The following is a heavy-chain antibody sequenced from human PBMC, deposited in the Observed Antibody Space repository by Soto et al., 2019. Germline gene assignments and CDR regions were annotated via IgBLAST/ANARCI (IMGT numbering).Heavy chain of an antibody. CDR3: ARAPSSTVIRLGGAFDI. Sequence: SETLSLTCTVSGGSISSYYWSWIRQPPGKGLEWIGYIYYSGSTNYNPSLKSRVTISVDTSKNQFSLKLSSVTAADTAVYYCARAPSSTVIRLGGAFDIWGQGTMVTVSS. CDR1: GGSISSYY. CDR2: IYYSGST. D-gene: IGHD2-2*01. J-gene: IGHJ3*02. V-gene: IGHV4-59*01.